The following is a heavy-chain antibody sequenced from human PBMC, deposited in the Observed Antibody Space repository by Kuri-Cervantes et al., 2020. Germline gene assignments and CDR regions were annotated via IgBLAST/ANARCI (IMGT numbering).Heavy chain of an antibody. CDR1: GDSVHSDFYY. Sequence: LRHSCTVSGDSVHSDFYYWVWFRQPPGKRLEWIAYVHNRGSSNYNPSLQSRLATSLDTSKNEFSLNVSSVTAADTAVYYCARAPGFCSQGVCWYFDYWGQGSPVTVSS. CDR2: VHNRGSS. J-gene: IGHJ4*02. D-gene: IGHD2-8*01. CDR3: ARAPGFCSQGVCWYFDY. V-gene: IGHV4-61*01.